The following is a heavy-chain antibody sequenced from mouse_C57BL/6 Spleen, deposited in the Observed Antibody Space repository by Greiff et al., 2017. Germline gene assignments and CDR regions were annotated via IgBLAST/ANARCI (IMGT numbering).Heavy chain of an antibody. CDR1: GYTFTDYY. CDR3: ARGWSNYLYYFDY. CDR2: INPYNGGT. D-gene: IGHD2-5*01. V-gene: IGHV1-19*01. J-gene: IGHJ2*01. Sequence: VHVKQSGPVLVKPGASVKMSCKASGYTFTDYYMNWVKQSHGKSLEWIGVINPYNGGTSYNQKFKGKATLTVDKSSSTAYMELNSLTSEDSAVYYCARGWSNYLYYFDYWGQGTTLTVSS.